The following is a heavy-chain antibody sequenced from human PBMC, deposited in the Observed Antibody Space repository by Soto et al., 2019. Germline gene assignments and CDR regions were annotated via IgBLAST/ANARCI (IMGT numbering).Heavy chain of an antibody. J-gene: IGHJ4*02. D-gene: IGHD4-17*01. V-gene: IGHV4-39*01. CDR3: ARQNDYGDYDY. CDR2: IYYSGST. CDR1: GGSISSSSYY. Sequence: PSETLSLTCTVSGGSISSSSYYWGWIRQPPGKGLEWIGSIYYSGSTYYNPSLKSRVTISVDTSKNQFSLKLSSVTAADTAVYYCARQNDYGDYDYWGQGTLVTVSS.